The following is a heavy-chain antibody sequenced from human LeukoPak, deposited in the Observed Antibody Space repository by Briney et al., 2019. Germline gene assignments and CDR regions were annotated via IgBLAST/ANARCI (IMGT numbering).Heavy chain of an antibody. Sequence: PSETLSLTCTASGGSISSTDSYWSWLRQPPGRGLEWIGSIHYSGNTYYNSSLKSRVTISVETSKNQFSLSLTSVTAADTAVYYCARASHYYMDVWGQGTTFSVSS. D-gene: IGHD2-2*01. J-gene: IGHJ6*03. CDR3: ARASHYYMDV. V-gene: IGHV4-39*07. CDR2: IHYSGNT. CDR1: GGSISSTDSY.